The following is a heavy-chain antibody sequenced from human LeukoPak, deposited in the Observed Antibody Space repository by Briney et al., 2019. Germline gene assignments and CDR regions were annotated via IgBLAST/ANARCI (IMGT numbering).Heavy chain of an antibody. D-gene: IGHD1-1*01. CDR2: FHPGGHSI. CDR3: ARQQEVPSDSYSYALAV. Sequence: AAVKGSGSASGYTFTSHLVHGVRQAPGQGLEWIGVFHPGGHSITYSQKFQGRVALTMDTASSTAYMDLTSLRSQDTAVYFCARQQEVPSDSYSYALAVWAQGTTVPVSS. J-gene: IGHJ6*02. V-gene: IGHV1-46*01. CDR1: GYTFTSHL.